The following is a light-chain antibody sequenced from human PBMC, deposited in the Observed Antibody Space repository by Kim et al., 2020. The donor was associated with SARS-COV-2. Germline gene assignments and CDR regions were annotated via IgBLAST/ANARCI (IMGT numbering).Light chain of an antibody. Sequence: LSLGERATLSCRASQRVSGSYLAWYQQKPGQAPRLLISGASTRATGIPDRFSGSGSGTDFTLAISRLEPEDSAVYYCQQYYGSPTFGQGTKVDIK. CDR2: GAS. J-gene: IGKJ1*01. V-gene: IGKV3-20*01. CDR3: QQYYGSPT. CDR1: QRVSGSY.